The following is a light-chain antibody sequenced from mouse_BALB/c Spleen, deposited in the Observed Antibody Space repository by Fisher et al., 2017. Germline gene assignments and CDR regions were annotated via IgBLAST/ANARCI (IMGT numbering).Light chain of an antibody. Sequence: IVMTQTTAIMSASPGEKVTMTCSASSSVSYMYWYQQKPGSSPRLLIYDTSNLASGVPVRFSGSGSGTSYSLTISRMEAEDAATYYCQQRSSYPWTFGGGTKLEIK. CDR3: QQRSSYPWT. CDR2: DTS. CDR1: SSVSY. J-gene: IGKJ1*01. V-gene: IGKV4-55*01.